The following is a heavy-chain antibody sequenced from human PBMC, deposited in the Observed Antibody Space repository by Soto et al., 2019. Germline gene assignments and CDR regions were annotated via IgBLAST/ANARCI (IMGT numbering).Heavy chain of an antibody. D-gene: IGHD6-19*01. CDR3: AKDIGWPYDAFDI. J-gene: IGHJ3*02. V-gene: IGHV3-23*01. Sequence: EVQLLESGGGLVQPRGSLRLSCAASGFTFSSYAMSWVRQAPGKGLEWVSAISGSGGSTYYADSVKGRFTISRDNSKNTLYLQMNSLRAEDTAVYYCAKDIGWPYDAFDIWGQGTMVTVSS. CDR1: GFTFSSYA. CDR2: ISGSGGST.